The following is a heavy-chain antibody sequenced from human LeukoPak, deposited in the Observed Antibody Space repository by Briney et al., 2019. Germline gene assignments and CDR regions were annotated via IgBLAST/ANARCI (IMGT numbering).Heavy chain of an antibody. CDR1: GGSFSGYY. CDR3: ARGPSGRHHCFDP. J-gene: IGHJ5*02. CDR2: INHSGST. D-gene: IGHD4/OR15-4a*01. V-gene: IGHV4-34*01. Sequence: PSETLSLTCAVYGGSFSGYYWSWLRQPPGKGLEWIGEINHSGSTNYNPSLKSRVTISVGTSKNQFSLKLSSVTAADTAVYYCARGPSGRHHCFDPWGQGTLVTVSS.